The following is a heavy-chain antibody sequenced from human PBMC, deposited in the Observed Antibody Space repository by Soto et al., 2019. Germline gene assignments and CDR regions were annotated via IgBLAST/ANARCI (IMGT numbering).Heavy chain of an antibody. J-gene: IGHJ3*02. V-gene: IGHV3-30*18. D-gene: IGHD1-26*01. Sequence: PGGSLRLSCAASGFTFSSYGMHWVRQAPGKGLEWVAVISYDGSNKYYADSVKGRFTISRDNSKNTLYLQMNSLRAEDTAVYYCEKKLGSLDAFDIWGQGTMVTVSS. CDR1: GFTFSSYG. CDR3: EKKLGSLDAFDI. CDR2: ISYDGSNK.